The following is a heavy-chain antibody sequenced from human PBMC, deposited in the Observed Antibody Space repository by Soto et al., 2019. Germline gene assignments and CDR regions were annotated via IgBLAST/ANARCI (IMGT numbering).Heavy chain of an antibody. V-gene: IGHV3-53*02. D-gene: IGHD3-22*01. Sequence: EVQLVETGGGLIQPGGSLRLSCAASGFTVSSNYMSWVRQAPGKGLEWVSVIYSGGSTYYADSVKGRFTISRDNSKNTMYLQMNSLRAEDTAVYYCARQLDYYDSSGYYSNYFDYWGQGTLVTVSS. CDR2: IYSGGST. CDR1: GFTVSSNY. CDR3: ARQLDYYDSSGYYSNYFDY. J-gene: IGHJ4*02.